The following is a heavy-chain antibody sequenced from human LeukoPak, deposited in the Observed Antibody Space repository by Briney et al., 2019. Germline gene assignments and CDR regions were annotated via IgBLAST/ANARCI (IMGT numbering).Heavy chain of an antibody. CDR2: ISSSGSTI. CDR1: GFTFSDYY. V-gene: IGHV3-11*01. J-gene: IGHJ2*01. D-gene: IGHD7-27*01. CDR3: AKLGTYWYFDL. Sequence: TGGSLRLSCAASGFTFSDYYMSWIRQAPGKGLEWVSYISSSGSTIYYADSVKGRFTISRDNSKNALFLQMNSLRAEDTAVYFCAKLGTYWYFDLWGRGTLVTVSS.